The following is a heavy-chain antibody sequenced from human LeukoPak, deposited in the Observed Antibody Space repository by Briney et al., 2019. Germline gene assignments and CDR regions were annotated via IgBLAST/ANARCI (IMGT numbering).Heavy chain of an antibody. J-gene: IGHJ6*03. CDR3: AKDRCSNGIGCYYYYMEV. CDR2: ITSSGIT. CDR1: GFTFSNYG. D-gene: IGHD2-8*01. Sequence: PPGGSLRLSCAASGFTFSNYGMNWVRQAPGKGLEWVSGITSSGITYYADSVKGRFTVSRDNSNNILYLQMNSLRTEDTAVYYCAKDRCSNGIGCYYYYMEVWGKGTTVTISS. V-gene: IGHV3-23*01.